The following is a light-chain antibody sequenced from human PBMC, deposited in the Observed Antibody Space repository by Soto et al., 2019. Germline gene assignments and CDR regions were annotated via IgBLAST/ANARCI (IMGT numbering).Light chain of an antibody. CDR3: SSYAGSNNYV. Sequence: QSVLTQPPSASGSPGQSVTISCTGTRSDVGGYNYVSWYQQHPGKAPKLMIYEVNQRPSGVPDRFSGSKSGNTASLTVSGLQAEDEADCYCSSYAGSNNYVFGTGTKVTVL. J-gene: IGLJ1*01. CDR1: RSDVGGYNY. V-gene: IGLV2-8*01. CDR2: EVN.